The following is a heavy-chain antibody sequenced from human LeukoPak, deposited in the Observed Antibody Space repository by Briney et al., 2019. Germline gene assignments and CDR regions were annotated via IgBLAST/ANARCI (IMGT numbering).Heavy chain of an antibody. CDR2: IKSKTDGGTT. J-gene: IGHJ4*02. D-gene: IGHD3-16*02. CDR3: TTDEPVYDYVWGSYRCGLDY. CDR1: GFTFSNAW. V-gene: IGHV3-15*01. Sequence: GGSLRLSCAASGFTFSNAWMSWVRQAPGKGLEWVGRIKSKTDGGTTDYAAPVKGRFTISGDDSKNTRDLQMNSLKTEDTAVYYCTTDEPVYDYVWGSYRCGLDYWGQGTLVTVSS.